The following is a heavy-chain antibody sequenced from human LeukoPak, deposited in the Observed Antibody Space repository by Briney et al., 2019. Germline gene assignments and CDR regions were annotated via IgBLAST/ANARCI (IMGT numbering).Heavy chain of an antibody. CDR3: ARGPSWFDP. Sequence: GGSLRLSCAASGFTFSIYSMNWVRHAPGKGLEGVSSISSSSSYIYYADSVRVRFTISRDNAKNSLYLQMNSLRAEDTAVYYCARGPSWFDPWGQGTLVTVSS. CDR1: GFTFSIYS. J-gene: IGHJ5*02. V-gene: IGHV3-21*01. CDR2: ISSSSSYI.